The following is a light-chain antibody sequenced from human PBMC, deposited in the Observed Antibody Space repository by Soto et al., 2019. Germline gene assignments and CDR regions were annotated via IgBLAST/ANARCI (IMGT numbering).Light chain of an antibody. Sequence: EILLTQSPGTLSLSPGERATLSCRASQSVSSSYLSWYQQKPGQAPRLLIYGASSRATGTPYRFSGSGCVTDFTLTISRLQPEDFALYYCQQYSYSSRAFGQGTKVEL. V-gene: IGKV3-20*01. J-gene: IGKJ1*01. CDR1: QSVSSSY. CDR2: GAS. CDR3: QQYSYSSRA.